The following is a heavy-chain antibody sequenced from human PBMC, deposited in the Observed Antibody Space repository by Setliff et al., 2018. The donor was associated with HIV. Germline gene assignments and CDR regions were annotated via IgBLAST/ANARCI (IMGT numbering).Heavy chain of an antibody. CDR2: IYYSGST. Sequence: SETLSLTCTVSGGSISSSSHYWGWIRQSPGKGLEWIGSIYYSGSTYYNSSLKSRVTIFVDTSKNQLSLKLSSVTAADTAVYFCARRSDWFDPWGQGSPVTVSS. V-gene: IGHV4-39*07. J-gene: IGHJ5*02. CDR3: ARRSDWFDP. CDR1: GGSISSSSHY.